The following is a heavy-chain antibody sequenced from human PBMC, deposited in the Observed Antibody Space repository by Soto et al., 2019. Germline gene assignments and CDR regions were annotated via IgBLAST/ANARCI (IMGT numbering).Heavy chain of an antibody. J-gene: IGHJ4*02. CDR2: ISSSSYT. Sequence: PGGSLRLSCAASGFTFSDYYMSWIRQAPGKGLEWVSYISSSSYTNYADSVKGRFTISRDNAKNSLYLQMNSLRAEDTAVYYCARGGARGYSGYSDYWGQGTLVTVS. CDR1: GFTFSDYY. CDR3: ARGGARGYSGYSDY. D-gene: IGHD5-12*01. V-gene: IGHV3-11*06.